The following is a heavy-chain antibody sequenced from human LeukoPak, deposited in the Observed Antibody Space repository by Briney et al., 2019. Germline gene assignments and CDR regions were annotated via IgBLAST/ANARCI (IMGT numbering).Heavy chain of an antibody. CDR2: INPSGGST. CDR1: GYTFTSYY. J-gene: IGHJ4*02. Sequence: ASVKVSCKASGYTFTSYYMHWVRQAPGQGLEWMGIINPSGGSTSYAQKFQGRVTMTRDTSTGTVYMELSSLRSEDTAVYYCARGGEWETYSSSWSIGGYFDYWGQGTLVTVSS. V-gene: IGHV1-46*01. D-gene: IGHD6-13*01. CDR3: ARGGEWETYSSSWSIGGYFDY.